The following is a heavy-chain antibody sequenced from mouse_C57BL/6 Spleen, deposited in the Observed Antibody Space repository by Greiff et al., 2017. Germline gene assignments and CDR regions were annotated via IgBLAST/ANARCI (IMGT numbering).Heavy chain of an antibody. CDR3: AREDYYGSSFDY. V-gene: IGHV1-64*01. J-gene: IGHJ2*01. Sequence: QVHVKQSGAELVKPGASVKLSCKASGYTFTSYWMHWVKQRPGQGLEWIGMIHPNSGSTNYNEKFKSKATLTVDKSSSTAYMQLSSLTSEDSAVYYCAREDYYGSSFDYWGQGTTLTVSS. D-gene: IGHD1-1*01. CDR1: GYTFTSYW. CDR2: IHPNSGST.